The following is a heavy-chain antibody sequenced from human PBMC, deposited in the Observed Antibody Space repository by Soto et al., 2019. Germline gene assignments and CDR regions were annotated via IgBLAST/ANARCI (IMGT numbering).Heavy chain of an antibody. CDR2: IYPGDSDT. Sequence: PGESLKISCKGSGYSFTSYWIGWVRQMPGKGLEWMGIIYPGDSDTRYSPSFQGQVTISADKSISTAYLQWSSLKASDTAMYYCARLVHDFWSGYTSGMDVWGQGTTVTVSS. V-gene: IGHV5-51*01. CDR3: ARLVHDFWSGYTSGMDV. CDR1: GYSFTSYW. D-gene: IGHD3-3*01. J-gene: IGHJ6*02.